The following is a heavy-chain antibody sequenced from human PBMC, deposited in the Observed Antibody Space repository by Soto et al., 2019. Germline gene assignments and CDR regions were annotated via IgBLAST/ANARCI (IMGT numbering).Heavy chain of an antibody. V-gene: IGHV3-7*05. D-gene: IGHD4-17*01. J-gene: IGHJ4*02. Sequence: GGSLRLSCAASGFTFSSYWMSWVRQAPGKGLEWVANIKQDGSEKYYVDSVKGRFTISRDNAKNSLYLQMNSLRAEDTAVYYCARGAWGDYAEPTFDYWGQGTLVTVSS. CDR1: GFTFSSYW. CDR3: ARGAWGDYAEPTFDY. CDR2: IKQDGSEK.